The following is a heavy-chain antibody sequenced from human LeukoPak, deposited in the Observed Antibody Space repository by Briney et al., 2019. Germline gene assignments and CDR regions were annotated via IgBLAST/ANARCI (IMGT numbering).Heavy chain of an antibody. Sequence: GGSLRLSCAASGFTVSRNYMSWVRQAPGKGLEWVSVIYSGGSTYYADSVKGRFTISRDNSKNTLYMQMNSLRAEDTAVYYCARGARKGDDYGGFFDYWGQGTLVTVSS. V-gene: IGHV3-66*01. CDR3: ARGARKGDDYGGFFDY. D-gene: IGHD4-23*01. CDR2: IYSGGST. J-gene: IGHJ4*02. CDR1: GFTVSRNY.